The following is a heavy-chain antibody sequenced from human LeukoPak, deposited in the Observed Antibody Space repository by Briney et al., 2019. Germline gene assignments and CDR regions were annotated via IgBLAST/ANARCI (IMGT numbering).Heavy chain of an antibody. CDR1: GGSISSYY. CDR3: ARAPMDGSGFFDY. V-gene: IGHV4-59*12. J-gene: IGHJ4*02. D-gene: IGHD3-10*01. CDR2: IYYSGST. Sequence: SETLSLTCTVSGGSISSYYWSWIRQPPGKGLEWIGYIYYSGSTNYNPSLKSRVTISVDRSKNQFSLKLSSVTAADTAVYYCARAPMDGSGFFDYWGQGTLVTVSS.